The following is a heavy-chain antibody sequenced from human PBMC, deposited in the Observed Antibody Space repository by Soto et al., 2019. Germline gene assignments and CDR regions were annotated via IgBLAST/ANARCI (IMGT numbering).Heavy chain of an antibody. Sequence: LSLTCAVSSGSISSSNWWSWVRQPPGKGLEWIGEIYHSGSTNYNPSLKSRVTISVDKSKNQFSLKLSSVTAADTAVYYCAGVGYSGYEAGFDIWGQGTMVTVSS. J-gene: IGHJ3*02. CDR2: IYHSGST. CDR3: AGVGYSGYEAGFDI. V-gene: IGHV4-4*02. D-gene: IGHD5-12*01. CDR1: SGSISSSNW.